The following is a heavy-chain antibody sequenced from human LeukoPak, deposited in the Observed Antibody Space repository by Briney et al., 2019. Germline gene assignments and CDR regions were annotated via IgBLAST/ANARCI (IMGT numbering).Heavy chain of an antibody. CDR3: ARPRYCSSTSCRGAFDI. J-gene: IGHJ3*02. Sequence: PSETLSLTCAVSGYSISSGYYWGWIRQPPGKGLEWIGSIYRSGSTYYNPSLKSRVTISVDTSKNQFSLKLSSVTAADTAVYYCARPRYCSSTSCRGAFDIWGQGTMVTVSS. CDR1: GYSISSGYY. D-gene: IGHD2-2*01. V-gene: IGHV4-38-2*01. CDR2: IYRSGST.